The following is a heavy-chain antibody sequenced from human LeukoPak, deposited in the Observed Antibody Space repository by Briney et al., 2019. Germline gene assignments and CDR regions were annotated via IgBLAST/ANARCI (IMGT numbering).Heavy chain of an antibody. J-gene: IGHJ6*03. V-gene: IGHV4-34*01. D-gene: IGHD3-22*01. CDR1: GGSFSGYY. CDR2: INHSGST. Sequence: SETLSLTCAVYGGSFSGYYWSWIRQPPGKGLEWIGEINHSGSTNYNPSLKSRVTISVDTSKNQFSLKLSSVTAADTAVYYCARDVHYYDSTEGADYYYYYMDVWGKGTTVTVSS. CDR3: ARDVHYYDSTEGADYYYYYMDV.